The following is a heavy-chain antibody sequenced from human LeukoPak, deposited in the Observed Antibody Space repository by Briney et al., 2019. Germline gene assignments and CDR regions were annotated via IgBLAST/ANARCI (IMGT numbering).Heavy chain of an antibody. J-gene: IGHJ4*02. CDR2: INHSGST. D-gene: IGHD5-18*01. CDR1: GGSFSGYY. Sequence: SETLSLTCAVYGGSFSGYYWSWIRQPPGKGLEWIGEINHSGSTNYNPSLKSRVTISVDTSKNQFSLKLSSVTAADTAVYYCAGKPRGYSYRYFDYWGQGTLATVSS. CDR3: AGKPRGYSYRYFDY. V-gene: IGHV4-34*01.